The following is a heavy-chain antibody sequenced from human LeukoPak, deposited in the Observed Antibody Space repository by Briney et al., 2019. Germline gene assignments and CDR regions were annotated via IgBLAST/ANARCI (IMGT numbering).Heavy chain of an antibody. D-gene: IGHD2-15*01. CDR2: TYNGGST. V-gene: IGHV3-53*01. Sequence: GGSLTLSCAASGLIVSSTYMNWVRQAPGKGLEWVSVTYNGGSTYYADSVTGRFSISRDNSKNTLNLQMNSLTVEDTAVYYCVREGGYCSGDTCYKWFDTWGQGILATVSS. CDR1: GLIVSSTY. CDR3: VREGGYCSGDTCYKWFDT. J-gene: IGHJ5*02.